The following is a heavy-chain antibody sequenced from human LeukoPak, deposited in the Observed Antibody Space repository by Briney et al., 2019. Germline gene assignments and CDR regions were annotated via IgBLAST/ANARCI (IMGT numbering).Heavy chain of an antibody. D-gene: IGHD6-13*01. CDR2: IIPIFGTA. Sequence: GASVKVSCKASGYTFTSYDISWVRQAPGQGLEWMGGIIPIFGTANYAQKFQGRVTITADESTSTAYMELSRLRSDDTAVYYCARGSSSWYARHPDYWGQGTLVTVSS. CDR3: ARGSSSWYARHPDY. J-gene: IGHJ4*02. CDR1: GYTFTSYD. V-gene: IGHV1-69*13.